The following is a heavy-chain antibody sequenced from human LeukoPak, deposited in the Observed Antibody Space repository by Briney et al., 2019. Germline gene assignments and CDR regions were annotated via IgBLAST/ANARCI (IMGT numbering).Heavy chain of an antibody. J-gene: IGHJ2*01. V-gene: IGHV3-53*01. CDR2: TYTGDRT. CDR3: ARTSPTVTTSSDL. D-gene: IGHD4-17*01. CDR1: GFTFISTP. Sequence: GGSLLLSFPASGFTFISTPMSWVRQAPGGGRDWVSVTYTGDRTFYADSVKGRFTSSRDNSKNTLYLQMNSLRAEDTAVYYCARTSPTVTTSSDLWGRGTLVTVSS.